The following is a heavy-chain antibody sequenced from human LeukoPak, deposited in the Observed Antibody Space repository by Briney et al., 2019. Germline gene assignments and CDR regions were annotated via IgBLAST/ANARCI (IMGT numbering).Heavy chain of an antibody. CDR3: ARITRQFDAFDI. V-gene: IGHV4-39*01. CDR2: IYYSGST. D-gene: IGHD3-16*01. CDR1: GGSISSSSYY. J-gene: IGHJ3*02. Sequence: SETLSLTCTVSGGSISSSSYYWGWIRQPPGKGLEWIGSIYYSGSTYYNPSLKSRVTISVDTSKNQFSLKLSSVTAADTAVYYCARITRQFDAFDIWGQGTMVAVSS.